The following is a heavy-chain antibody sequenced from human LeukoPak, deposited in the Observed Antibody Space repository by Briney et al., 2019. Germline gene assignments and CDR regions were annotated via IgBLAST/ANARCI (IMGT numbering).Heavy chain of an antibody. CDR1: GGSISSYY. D-gene: IGHD2-2*01. V-gene: IGHV4-59*01. J-gene: IGHJ5*02. Sequence: SETRSLTCTVSGGSISSYYWSWIRQPPGKGLEWIGYIYYSGSTNYNPSLKSRVTISVDTSKNQFSLKLSSVTAADTAVYYCARDGRYCSGTSCYDHWFDPWGQGTLVTVSS. CDR2: IYYSGST. CDR3: ARDGRYCSGTSCYDHWFDP.